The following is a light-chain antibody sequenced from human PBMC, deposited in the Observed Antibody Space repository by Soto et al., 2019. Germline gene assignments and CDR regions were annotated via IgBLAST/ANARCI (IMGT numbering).Light chain of an antibody. Sequence: EIVMTQSPATLSVSPGQRASLSCRASQSVSTTVAWYHQKPGQAPRLLISGVSSRATGIPDRFSGSGSGTDFILTISRVEPEDFAVYYCQQYNSWLWTFGQGTKVDIK. CDR1: QSVSTT. J-gene: IGKJ1*01. CDR3: QQYNSWLWT. V-gene: IGKV3D-15*01. CDR2: GVS.